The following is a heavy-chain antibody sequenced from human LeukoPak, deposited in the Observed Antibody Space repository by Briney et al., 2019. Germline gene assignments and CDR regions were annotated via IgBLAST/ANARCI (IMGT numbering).Heavy chain of an antibody. CDR3: ARESEHSVSQVDFDL. J-gene: IGHJ3*01. CDR1: GGTFSSYA. CDR2: IIPIFGTA. D-gene: IGHD2-15*01. Sequence: ASVKVSCKASGGTFSSYAISWVRQAPGQGLEWMGGIIPIFGTANYAQKFQGRVTITADKSTSTAYMELSSLRSEDTAVYYCARESEHSVSQVDFDLWGQGTMVTVSS. V-gene: IGHV1-69*06.